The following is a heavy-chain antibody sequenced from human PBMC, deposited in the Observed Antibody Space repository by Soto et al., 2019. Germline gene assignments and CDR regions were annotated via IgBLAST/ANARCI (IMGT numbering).Heavy chain of an antibody. J-gene: IGHJ6*03. V-gene: IGHV4-59*01. Sequence: SETLSLTFTVSVYSISGDYWSWIRQAPGKGLEWIGYTYYTGRTDYNPSLKSRVTMSVDTSKNKFSLELTSVTAADTAVYYCARNQAGTVFGLPTHFYYMDVWGKGTTVTVS. CDR2: TYYTGRT. D-gene: IGHD3-3*01. CDR3: ARNQAGTVFGLPTHFYYMDV. CDR1: VYSISGDY.